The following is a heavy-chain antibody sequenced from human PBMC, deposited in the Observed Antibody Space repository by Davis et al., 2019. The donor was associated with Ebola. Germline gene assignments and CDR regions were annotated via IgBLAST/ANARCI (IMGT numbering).Heavy chain of an antibody. D-gene: IGHD1-1*01. CDR3: ARHPRSGVERRVYYYYYMDV. CDR1: GYSFTSYW. V-gene: IGHV5-10-1*01. J-gene: IGHJ6*03. CDR2: IDPSDSYT. Sequence: KVSCKGSGYSFTSYWISWVRQMPGKGLEWMGRIDPSDSYTKYSPSFQGHVTISADKSISTAYLQWSSLKASDTAMYYCARHPRSGVERRVYYYYYMDVWGKGTTVTVSS.